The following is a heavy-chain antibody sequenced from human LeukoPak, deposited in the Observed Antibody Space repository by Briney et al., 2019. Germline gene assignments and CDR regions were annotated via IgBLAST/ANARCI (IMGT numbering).Heavy chain of an antibody. Sequence: SETLSLTCAVYGGSFSGYYWSWIRQPPGKGLEWIGEINHSGSTNYNPSLKSRVTISVDTSKNQFSLKLSSVTAADTAVYYCARDLGLGYSSSSGFDYWGQGTLVTVSS. V-gene: IGHV4-34*01. CDR1: GGSFSGYY. D-gene: IGHD6-6*01. J-gene: IGHJ4*02. CDR3: ARDLGLGYSSSSGFDY. CDR2: INHSGST.